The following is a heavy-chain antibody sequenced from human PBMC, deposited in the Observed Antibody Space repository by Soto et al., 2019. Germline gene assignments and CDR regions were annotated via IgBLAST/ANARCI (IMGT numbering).Heavy chain of an antibody. CDR1: GFTFTRYS. V-gene: IGHV3-21*06. CDR3: ARESEDLTSNFDY. CDR2: ISSTTNYI. Sequence: EVQLVESGGGLVKPGGSLRLSCAASGFTFTRYSMNWVRQAPGKGLEWVSSISSTTNYIYYVDSMKGRFTISRDNAKNSLYLEMNSLRAEDTAVYYCARESEDLTSNFDYWAREPWSPSPQ. J-gene: IGHJ4*02.